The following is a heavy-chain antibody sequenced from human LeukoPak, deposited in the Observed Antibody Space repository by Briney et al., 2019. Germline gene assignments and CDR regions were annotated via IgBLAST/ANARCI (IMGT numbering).Heavy chain of an antibody. J-gene: IGHJ4*02. CDR1: GFTFSSYS. D-gene: IGHD3-22*01. V-gene: IGHV3-21*01. CDR3: ARDVDYYDSSGYYQRYFDY. CDR2: ISSSSSYI. Sequence: GGSLRLSCAASGFTFSSYSMNWVRQAPGKGREWGSSISSSSSYIYYADSVKGRFTISRDNAKNSLYLQMNSLRAEDTAVYYCARDVDYYDSSGYYQRYFDYWGQGTLVTVSS.